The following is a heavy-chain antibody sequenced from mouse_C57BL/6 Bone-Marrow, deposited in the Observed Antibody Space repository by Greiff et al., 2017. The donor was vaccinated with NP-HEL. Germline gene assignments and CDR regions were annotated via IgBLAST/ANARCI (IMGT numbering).Heavy chain of an antibody. D-gene: IGHD2-3*01. V-gene: IGHV1-26*01. CDR2: INPNNGGT. CDR1: GYTFTDYY. J-gene: IGHJ2*01. CDR3: ARGGIYDGYYDYFDY. Sequence: EVQLQQSGPELVKPGASVKISCKASGYTFTDYYMNWVKQSHGKSLEWIGDINPNNGGTSYNQKFKGKATLTVDKSSSTAYMELRSLTSEDSAVYYCARGGIYDGYYDYFDYWGQGTTLTVSS.